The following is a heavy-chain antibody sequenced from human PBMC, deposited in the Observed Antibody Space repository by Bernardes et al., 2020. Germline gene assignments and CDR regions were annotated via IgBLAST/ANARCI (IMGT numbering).Heavy chain of an antibody. V-gene: IGHV3-74*01. J-gene: IGHJ4*02. Sequence: GGSLRLSCAASGFTFSSYWMHWVRQAPGKGLVWVSRIYSDGSSTSYADSVKGRFTISRDNAKNTLYLQMNSLRGEDTAVYYCARGGVVGATDYWGQGTLVTVSS. CDR3: ARGGVVGATDY. CDR1: GFTFSSYW. CDR2: IYSDGSST. D-gene: IGHD1-26*01.